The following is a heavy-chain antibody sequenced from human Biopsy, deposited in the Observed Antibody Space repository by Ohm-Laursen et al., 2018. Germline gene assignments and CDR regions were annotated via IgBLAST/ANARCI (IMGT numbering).Heavy chain of an antibody. CDR2: INQSGTT. J-gene: IGHJ2*01. Sequence: SDTLSLTCAVFGKTFSDYQWSWIRQPPGKGLEWIGQINQSGTTNYNPSLKSRVSISADASKYEFSLRLRSVTPADTAIYYCARDRGYYSDRTVPGYFDLWGRGTLVTVSS. CDR3: ARDRGYYSDRTVPGYFDL. V-gene: IGHV4-34*01. D-gene: IGHD3-22*01. CDR1: GKTFSDYQ.